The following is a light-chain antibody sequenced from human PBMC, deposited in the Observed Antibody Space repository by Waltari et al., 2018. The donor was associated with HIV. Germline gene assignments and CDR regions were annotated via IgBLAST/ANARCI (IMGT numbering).Light chain of an antibody. CDR3: NSFTNSGTLE. CDR2: EVT. CDR1: SSNIGTSKY. Sequence: QSALTQPASVSGSPGQSITISCTGASSNIGTSKYVSWYLQRPGKAPQIIIYEVTNRPAGVSDRFSGSKSGNTASLTISRLQPEGEAVYFCNSFTNSGTLEFGGGTKLTVL. J-gene: IGLJ3*02. V-gene: IGLV2-14*01.